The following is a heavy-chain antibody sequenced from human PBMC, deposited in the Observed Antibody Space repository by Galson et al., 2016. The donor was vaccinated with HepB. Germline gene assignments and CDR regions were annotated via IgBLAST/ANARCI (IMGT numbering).Heavy chain of an antibody. CDR1: NYTFTNYG. D-gene: IGHD5/OR15-5a*01. V-gene: IGHV1-18*01. Sequence: SVKVSCKASNYTFTNYGINWVRQAPGQGLEWVGWISAYNGNTNYAHNLQDRVTMATDTSTSTAYMELRSLRSDDTAVYYCARSSWRSPLVYWGQGTLVIVSS. CDR3: ARSSWRSPLVY. J-gene: IGHJ4*02. CDR2: ISAYNGNT.